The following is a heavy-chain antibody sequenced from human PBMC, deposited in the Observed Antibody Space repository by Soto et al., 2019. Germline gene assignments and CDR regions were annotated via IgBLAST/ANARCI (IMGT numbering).Heavy chain of an antibody. D-gene: IGHD7-27*01. CDR1: GYTFTKNW. J-gene: IGHJ6*02. CDR3: VRLTGRSAYGLDV. CDR2: IDPSDSET. V-gene: IGHV5-10-1*01. Sequence: PGESLKICCQASGYTFTKNWISWVRQMPGKGLEWMGRIDPSDSETRYNPSVEGHVRLSXXXXTXTXYXAXXXLKAXDSAMYYCVRLTGRSAYGLDVWGQGTTVTSP.